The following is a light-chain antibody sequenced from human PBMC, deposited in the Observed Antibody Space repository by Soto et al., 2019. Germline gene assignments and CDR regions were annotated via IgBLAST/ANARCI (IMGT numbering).Light chain of an antibody. CDR3: QQYDSSPLT. CDR1: QSVSSNY. J-gene: IGKJ4*01. CDR2: GAS. V-gene: IGKV3-20*01. Sequence: EIVLTQSPGTLSLSPGERATLSCRASQSVSSNYLAWYQKKPGQAPRLLIYGASSRATGIPDRFSGSGSGTEFTLTISRLEPEDFAGYYCQQYDSSPLTFGGGTKVEIK.